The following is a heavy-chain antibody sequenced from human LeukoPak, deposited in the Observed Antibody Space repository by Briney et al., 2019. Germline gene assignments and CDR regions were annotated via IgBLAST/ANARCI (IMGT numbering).Heavy chain of an antibody. Sequence: GGSLRLSCAASGFTFSSYGMHWVRQAPGKGLEWVAVIWYDGSNKYYADSVKGRFTISRDNSKNTLYLQMNSLRAEDTAVYYCASSPLYSSSWPFDYWGQGTLVTVSS. CDR3: ASSPLYSSSWPFDY. V-gene: IGHV3-33*01. J-gene: IGHJ4*02. CDR2: IWYDGSNK. D-gene: IGHD6-13*01. CDR1: GFTFSSYG.